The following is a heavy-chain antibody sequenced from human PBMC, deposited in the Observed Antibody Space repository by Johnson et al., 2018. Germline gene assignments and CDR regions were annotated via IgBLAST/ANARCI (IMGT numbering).Heavy chain of an antibody. D-gene: IGHD3-9*01. Sequence: HVQLQQWGAGLLKPSETLSLTCAVYGGSFSGYYWSWIRQPPGKGLEWIGEINHSGRTNYNPSLKSRVTVSVDTSKNQFSLKVTSVNAADTAVYYCARGDYNVLTCYYIRPRNKYYLDCWGQGTLVTVSS. V-gene: IGHV4-34*01. CDR1: GGSFSGYY. CDR2: INHSGRT. J-gene: IGHJ4*02. CDR3: ARGDYNVLTCYYIRPRNKYYLDC.